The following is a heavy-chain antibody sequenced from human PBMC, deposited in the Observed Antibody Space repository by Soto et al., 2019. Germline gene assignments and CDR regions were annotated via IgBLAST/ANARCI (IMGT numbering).Heavy chain of an antibody. CDR2: IYPGDSDT. D-gene: IGHD6-19*01. CDR3: ARRSSGWYVPRKYYFDY. Sequence: GESLKISCKGSGYSFTSYWIGWVRQMPGKGLEWMGIIYPGDSDTRYSPSFQGQVTISADKSISTAYLQWSSLKASDTAMYYCARRSSGWYVPRKYYFDYWGQGTLVPVS. J-gene: IGHJ4*02. CDR1: GYSFTSYW. V-gene: IGHV5-51*01.